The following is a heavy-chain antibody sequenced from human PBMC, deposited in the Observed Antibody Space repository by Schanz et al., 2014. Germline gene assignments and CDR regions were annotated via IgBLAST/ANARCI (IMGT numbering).Heavy chain of an antibody. D-gene: IGHD1-1*01. Sequence: VQLVESGGGLAQPGGSLRLSCAASGFTFSSYSMNWVRQAPGKGLEWVSYVSRSTPDIYYADSVKGRFTISRDNAKNTLYLQMNSLRAEDTAVYFCAKIERNEDWGQGTLVTVSS. CDR1: GFTFSSYS. V-gene: IGHV3-21*04. CDR2: VSRSTPDI. CDR3: AKIERNED. J-gene: IGHJ4*02.